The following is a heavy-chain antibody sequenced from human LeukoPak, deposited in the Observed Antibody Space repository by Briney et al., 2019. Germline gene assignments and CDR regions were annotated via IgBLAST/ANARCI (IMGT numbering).Heavy chain of an antibody. CDR1: GFTFSSYS. CDR2: IGYSSYI. Sequence: GGSLRLSCAASGFTFSSYSMNWVRKAPGKGLEWVSSIGYSSYIYYADSVKGRFTISRDNAKSSLYLQLNSLRAEDTAVYYCARGATVITPPLDYWGQGTLVTVSS. J-gene: IGHJ4*02. D-gene: IGHD4-23*01. V-gene: IGHV3-21*01. CDR3: ARGATVITPPLDY.